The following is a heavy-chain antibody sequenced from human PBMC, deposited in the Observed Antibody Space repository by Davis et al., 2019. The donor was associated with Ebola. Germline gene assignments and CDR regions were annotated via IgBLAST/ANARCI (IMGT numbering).Heavy chain of an antibody. CDR1: GFTVSGND. V-gene: IGHV3-48*02. Sequence: GESLKISCAASGFTVSGNDMSWVRQAPGKGLEWVSYISSSSSTIYYADSVKGRFTISRDNAKNSLYLQMNSLRDEDTAVYYCARDRRDGYNPFDYWGQGTLVTVSS. D-gene: IGHD5-24*01. J-gene: IGHJ4*02. CDR2: ISSSSSTI. CDR3: ARDRRDGYNPFDY.